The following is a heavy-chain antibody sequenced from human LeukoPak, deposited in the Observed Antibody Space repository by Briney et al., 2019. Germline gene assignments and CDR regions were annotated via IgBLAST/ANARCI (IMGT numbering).Heavy chain of an antibody. J-gene: IGHJ4*02. Sequence: SETLSLTCTVSGGSISGYYWSWIRQPPEKGLEWIGYVHYSGSTNYNPSLKSRVIISVDTSKNQFSLKLSSVTAADSAVYYCATYYSDSSAYVHYLDSWGQGTLVTVSP. D-gene: IGHD3-22*01. V-gene: IGHV4-59*03. CDR1: GGSISGYY. CDR3: ATYYSDSSAYVHYLDS. CDR2: VHYSGST.